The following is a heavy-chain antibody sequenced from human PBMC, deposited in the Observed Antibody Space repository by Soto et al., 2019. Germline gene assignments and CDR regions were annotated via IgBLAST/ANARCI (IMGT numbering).Heavy chain of an antibody. D-gene: IGHD3-10*01. Sequence: EVQLVESGGDLVQPGGSLRLSCAASGFTFSNNLMHWVRQAPGKGLVWVSRINGDGSSTSYANSVKGRFTISRDNAKNTVYLQMNSLRAEDTAVYYCARHYASGNYSVDYWGQGTLVTVSS. CDR1: GFTFSNNL. CDR3: ARHYASGNYSVDY. CDR2: INGDGSST. J-gene: IGHJ4*02. V-gene: IGHV3-74*01.